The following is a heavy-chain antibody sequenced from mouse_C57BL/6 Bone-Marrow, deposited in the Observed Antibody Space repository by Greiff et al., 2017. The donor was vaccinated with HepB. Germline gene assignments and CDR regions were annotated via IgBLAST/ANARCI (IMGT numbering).Heavy chain of an antibody. D-gene: IGHD3-3*01. Sequence: EVQRVESGEGLVKPGGSLKLSCAASGFTFSSYAMSWVRQTPEKRLEWVAYISSGGDYIYYADTVKGRFTISRDNARNTLYLQMSSLKSEDTAMYYCTRDGDSRPGLYFDVWGTGTTVTVSS. J-gene: IGHJ1*03. CDR2: ISSGGDYI. CDR3: TRDGDSRPGLYFDV. CDR1: GFTFSSYA. V-gene: IGHV5-9-1*02.